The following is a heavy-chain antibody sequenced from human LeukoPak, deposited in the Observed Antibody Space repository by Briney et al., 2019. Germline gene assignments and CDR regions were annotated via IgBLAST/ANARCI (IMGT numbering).Heavy chain of an antibody. J-gene: IGHJ4*02. CDR3: ARELSTTVTSPIDY. Sequence: GASVKVSCKASGYTFTGYYMHWVLQAPGQGLEWMGRFNPHSGGTSYAQKFQGRVTMTRDTSISTAYMELSSLTSDDTAVYYCARELSTTVTSPIDYWGQGTLVTVSS. D-gene: IGHD4-17*01. V-gene: IGHV1-2*06. CDR2: FNPHSGGT. CDR1: GYTFTGYY.